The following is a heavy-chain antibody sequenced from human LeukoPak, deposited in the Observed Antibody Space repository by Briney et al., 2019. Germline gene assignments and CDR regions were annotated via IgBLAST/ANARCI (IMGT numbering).Heavy chain of an antibody. D-gene: IGHD3-10*01. V-gene: IGHV1-69*13. J-gene: IGHJ4*02. Sequence: SVKVSCKASGGTFSSYAISWVRQAPGQGLEWMGGIIPVFGTANYAQKFQGRVTITADESTSTAYMELSSLRSEDTAVYYCARDRYGGSTVSLYDYWGQGTLVTVSS. CDR2: IIPVFGTA. CDR3: ARDRYGGSTVSLYDY. CDR1: GGTFSSYA.